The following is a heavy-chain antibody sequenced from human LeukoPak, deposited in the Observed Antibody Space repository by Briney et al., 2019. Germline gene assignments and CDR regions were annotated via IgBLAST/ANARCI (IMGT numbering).Heavy chain of an antibody. Sequence: SETLSLTCAVYGGSFSGYYWSWIRQPPGKGLEWIGEINHSGSTNYNPSLKSRVTISVDTSKNQFALKLSSVTAADTAVYYCAGGLVPAATHYYYYMDVWGKGTTVTVSS. D-gene: IGHD2-2*01. CDR1: GGSFSGYY. CDR3: AGGLVPAATHYYYYMDV. CDR2: INHSGST. J-gene: IGHJ6*03. V-gene: IGHV4-34*01.